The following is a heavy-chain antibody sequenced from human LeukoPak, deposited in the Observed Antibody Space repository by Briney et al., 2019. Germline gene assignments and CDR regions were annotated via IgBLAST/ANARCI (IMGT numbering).Heavy chain of an antibody. Sequence: ASVKVSCKASGYTFTGYFTHWVRQAPGQGLEWMGWINPNSGGTNYAQKFQGRVTMTRDTSISTAYMELSRLRSDDTAVYHCASSIVYCSSTSCYFNWGQGTLVTVSS. CDR2: INPNSGGT. J-gene: IGHJ4*02. CDR1: GYTFTGYF. D-gene: IGHD2-2*01. V-gene: IGHV1-2*02. CDR3: ASSIVYCSSTSCYFN.